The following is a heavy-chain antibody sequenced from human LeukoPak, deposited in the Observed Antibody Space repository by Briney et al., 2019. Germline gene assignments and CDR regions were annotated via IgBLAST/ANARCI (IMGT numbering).Heavy chain of an antibody. V-gene: IGHV3-74*01. J-gene: IGHJ4*02. CDR2: INSDGSST. CDR3: AKMVVFGVVVGEQAFDY. D-gene: IGHD3-3*01. Sequence: PGGSLRLSCAASGFTFSSYWMHWVRQAPGKGLVWVSRINSDGSSTYYADSVKGRFTISRDSSKNTLYLQMNSLRAEDTAVYYCAKMVVFGVVVGEQAFDYWGQGTLVTVSS. CDR1: GFTFSSYW.